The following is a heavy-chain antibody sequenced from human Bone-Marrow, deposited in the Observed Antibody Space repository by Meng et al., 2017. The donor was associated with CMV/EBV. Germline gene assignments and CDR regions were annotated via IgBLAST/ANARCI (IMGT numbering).Heavy chain of an antibody. CDR3: ARDGDRGIFGVGEDAFDI. J-gene: IGHJ3*02. CDR1: RFTFSNFA. V-gene: IGHV3-23*01. Sequence: GESLKISCAASRFTFSNFAMSWVRQAPGKGLEWVSSVSASGGKTYYADSVRGRFTISRDNAKNSLYLQMNSLRAEDTAVYYCARDGDRGIFGVGEDAFDIWGQGTMVTVSS. D-gene: IGHD3-3*01. CDR2: VSASGGKT.